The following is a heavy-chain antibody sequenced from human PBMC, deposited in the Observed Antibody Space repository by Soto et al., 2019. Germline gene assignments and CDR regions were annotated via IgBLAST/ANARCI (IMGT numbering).Heavy chain of an antibody. V-gene: IGHV3-23*01. J-gene: IGHJ3*02. CDR1: GVTFSVFA. Sequence: EVQLLESGGGLVQPGGSLRLSCAASGVTFSVFAMSWVRQAPGKGLELVSTISGRGENTYYADSVKGRFTISRDNSKNTLNLQMNSLRGEDTAVYYCAKDRGTGDYGVNAVDIWGQGTMVTVAS. CDR3: AKDRGTGDYGVNAVDI. D-gene: IGHD7-27*01. CDR2: ISGRGENT.